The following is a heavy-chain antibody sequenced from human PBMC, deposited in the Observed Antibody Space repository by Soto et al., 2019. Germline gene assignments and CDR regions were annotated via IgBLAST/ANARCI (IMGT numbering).Heavy chain of an antibody. CDR3: ARDRVTNAGYYFDY. V-gene: IGHV4-31*03. CDR2: IYPSGST. D-gene: IGHD4-17*01. Sequence: QVQLQESGPGLVKPSQTLSLTCTVSGGSTSSGGYYWSWIRQHPGKGLEWIGDIYPSGSTYYNPSLKGRVYMSRDTLANQFSLRLRSVTAADTAVYYCARDRVTNAGYYFDYWGQGTLVTVSS. J-gene: IGHJ4*02. CDR1: GGSTSSGGYY.